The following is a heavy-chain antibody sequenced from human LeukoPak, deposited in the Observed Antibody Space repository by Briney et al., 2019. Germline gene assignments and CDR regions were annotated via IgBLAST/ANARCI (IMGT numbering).Heavy chain of an antibody. V-gene: IGHV3-9*01. J-gene: IGHJ5*02. CDR1: GFTFDDYA. CDR2: ISWNSGSI. Sequence: PGRSLRLSCAASGFTFDDYAMHWVRQAPGKGLEWVSGISWNSGSIGYADSVKGRFTISRDNAKNSLYLQMNSLRAEDTALYYCAKDNGYYDSSGYSWFDPWGQGTLVTVSS. CDR3: AKDNGYYDSSGYSWFDP. D-gene: IGHD3-22*01.